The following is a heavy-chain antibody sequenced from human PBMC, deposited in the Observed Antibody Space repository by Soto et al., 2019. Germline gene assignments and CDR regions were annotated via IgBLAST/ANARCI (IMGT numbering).Heavy chain of an antibody. Sequence: ASVKVSCKGFGYSFMKYGTNWVRQAPGQGLEWVGWISPYSGYTHSAQKFHGRLTLTTDTAASTAYMELRILRSADTALYYCAREASVLIPAAQPSRFDSWGQGTLVTVSS. CDR2: ISPYSGYT. CDR3: AREASVLIPAAQPSRFDS. J-gene: IGHJ4*02. D-gene: IGHD2-2*01. CDR1: GYSFMKYG. V-gene: IGHV1-18*01.